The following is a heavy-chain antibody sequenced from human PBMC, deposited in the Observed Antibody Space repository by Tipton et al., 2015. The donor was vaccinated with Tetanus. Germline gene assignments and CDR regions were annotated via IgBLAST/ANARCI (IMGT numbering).Heavy chain of an antibody. CDR1: GGSISSFY. V-gene: IGHV4-59*07. CDR2: IYQNGDA. D-gene: IGHD3-3*01. CDR3: ARTSGYLYSSY. Sequence: TLSLTCTVSGGSISSFYWYWIRQPPGKGLEWIAYIYQNGDANYNPSLQSRVAMSVDTSKNQLSLKLSPVTSADTAVYYCARTSGYLYSSYWGQGTLVTVSS. J-gene: IGHJ1*01.